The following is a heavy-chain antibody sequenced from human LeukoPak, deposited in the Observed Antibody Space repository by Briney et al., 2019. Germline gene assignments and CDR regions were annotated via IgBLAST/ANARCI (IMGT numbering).Heavy chain of an antibody. D-gene: IGHD3-9*01. CDR1: GASVSNRNW. CDR2: IFHDGGT. CDR3: ARQYSDILTGYHRGELYWYFDL. J-gene: IGHJ2*01. V-gene: IGHV4-4*02. Sequence: SETLSLTCGVSGASVSNRNWWSWVRQPPGKGLEWIAEIFHDGGTNYNPSLKSRVTISVDTSKNQFSLKLSSVTAADTAVYYCARQYSDILTGYHRGELYWYFDLWGRGTLVTVSS.